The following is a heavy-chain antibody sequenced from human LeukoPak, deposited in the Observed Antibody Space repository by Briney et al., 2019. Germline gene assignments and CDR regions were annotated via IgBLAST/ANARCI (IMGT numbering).Heavy chain of an antibody. CDR3: ARSNFGVAAGAFDI. D-gene: IGHD6-25*01. V-gene: IGHV3-33*01. J-gene: IGHJ3*02. Sequence: GRSLRLSCAASGFTFSSYGMHWVRQAPGKGLEWVAVIWYDGSNKYYADSVKGRFTISRDNSKNTRYLQMNSLRAEDTAVYYCARSNFGVAAGAFDIWGQGTMVTVSS. CDR1: GFTFSSYG. CDR2: IWYDGSNK.